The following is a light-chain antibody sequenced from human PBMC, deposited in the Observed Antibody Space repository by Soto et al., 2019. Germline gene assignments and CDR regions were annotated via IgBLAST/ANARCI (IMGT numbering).Light chain of an antibody. V-gene: IGKV3D-15*01. CDR3: QQCGSSGT. J-gene: IGKJ1*01. Sequence: EIVMTQSPATLSVSPGERATLSCRASQSVAGNLAWYQQKPGQPPRLLIYGASTRATGTPARFSGSGSGTDFTLTTRRVEPEDFAVYYRQQCGSSGTFGQWSKVDIK. CDR1: QSVAGN. CDR2: GAS.